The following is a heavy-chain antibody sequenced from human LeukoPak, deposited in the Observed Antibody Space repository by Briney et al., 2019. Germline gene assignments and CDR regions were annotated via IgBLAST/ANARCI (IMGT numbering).Heavy chain of an antibody. Sequence: GASVKVSCKASGYPFTSYYMHWVRQAPGQGLAWMGRINTNDGSTNYAQKFQGRVTMTRDMSTSTVYMELSSLRSEDTVVYYCAREGYGSGTYLDYWGQGTLVTVSS. CDR1: GYPFTSYY. V-gene: IGHV1-46*01. D-gene: IGHD3-10*01. CDR2: INTNDGST. J-gene: IGHJ4*02. CDR3: AREGYGSGTYLDY.